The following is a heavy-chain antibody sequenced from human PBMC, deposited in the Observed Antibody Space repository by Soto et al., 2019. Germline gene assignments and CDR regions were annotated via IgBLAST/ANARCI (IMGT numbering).Heavy chain of an antibody. CDR2: IKHDGSEI. V-gene: IGHV3-30-3*01. D-gene: IGHD5-18*01. CDR3: VRVGWGYSYGNGMDG. J-gene: IGHJ6*02. Sequence: QVQLVESGGGVVQPGGSLRLSCLASGFGFSGYSMHWVRQAPGKGLDWVAVIKHDGSEIYYADSVKGRFTISKDDSKNTLHLQMNALRVDDTALYYCVRVGWGYSYGNGMDGWGQGTTATVFS. CDR1: GFGFSGYS.